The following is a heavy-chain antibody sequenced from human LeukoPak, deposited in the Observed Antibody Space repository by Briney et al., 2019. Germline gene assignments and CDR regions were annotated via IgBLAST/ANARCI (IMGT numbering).Heavy chain of an antibody. CDR1: GYSFTSYW. CDR3: ARIYYDSSGYYVYYFDY. D-gene: IGHD3-22*01. V-gene: IGHV5-51*01. Sequence: GESLKISCKGSGYSFTSYWIGWVRQMPGKGLGWMGIIYPGDSDTRYSPPFQGQVTISADKSISTAYLQWSSPKASDTAMYYCARIYYDSSGYYVYYFDYWGQGTLVTVSS. J-gene: IGHJ4*02. CDR2: IYPGDSDT.